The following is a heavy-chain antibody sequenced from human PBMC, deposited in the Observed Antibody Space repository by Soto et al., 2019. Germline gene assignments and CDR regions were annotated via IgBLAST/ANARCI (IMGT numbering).Heavy chain of an antibody. CDR2: IYTSVST. J-gene: IGHJ4*02. Sequence: PSETLSLTCTVSGGSISDYYWSWIRQPAGKGLEWIGRIYTSVSTNYNPSLKSRVTMSLDTSENQFSLKLTSVTAADTAVYYCERDSAPRAFDYWGQGTLVTVSS. CDR3: ERDSAPRAFDY. CDR1: GGSISDYY. V-gene: IGHV4-4*07.